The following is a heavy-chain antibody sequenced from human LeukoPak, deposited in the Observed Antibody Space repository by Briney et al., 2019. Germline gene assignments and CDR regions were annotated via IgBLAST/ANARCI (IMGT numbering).Heavy chain of an antibody. D-gene: IGHD7-27*01. CDR1: GGSISSTSYY. CDR2: IYYSGST. J-gene: IGHJ3*02. Sequence: SETLSLSCTVSGGSISSTSYYWGWIRQPPGKGLEWIGNIYYSGSTYYNPSLKSRVTISVDTSKNQFSLRLNSVTAADTAVYYCARGKLGMEAFDIWGQGTMVTVSS. CDR3: ARGKLGMEAFDI. V-gene: IGHV4-39*01.